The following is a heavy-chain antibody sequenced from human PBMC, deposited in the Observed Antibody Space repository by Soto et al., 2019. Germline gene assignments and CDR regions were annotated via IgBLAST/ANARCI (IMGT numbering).Heavy chain of an antibody. CDR3: AREDGVVGSSSAFDH. J-gene: IGHJ4*02. V-gene: IGHV3-21*01. CDR2: INGRSNYV. D-gene: IGHD1-26*01. CDR1: VFTFSTYT. Sequence: GGPLRRSCVSSVFTFSTYTMNWVRQGPGKGLEWVSSINGRSNYVYYADSVKGRFTISRDNAKNSLYLQMNRLRAEDTAIYYCAREDGVVGSSSAFDHWGLGTLVTVSS.